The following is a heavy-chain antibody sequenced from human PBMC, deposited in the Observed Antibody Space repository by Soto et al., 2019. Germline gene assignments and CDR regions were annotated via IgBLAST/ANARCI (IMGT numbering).Heavy chain of an antibody. V-gene: IGHV4-39*01. J-gene: IGHJ6*02. Sequence: PSETLSLTCTVSGGSISSSSYYWGWIRQPPGKGLEWIGSIYYSGSTYYNPSLKSRVTISVDTSKNQFSLKLSSVTAADTAVYYCARQPMVRGLDYYYYGMDVWGQGTTVTVSS. CDR1: GGSISSSSYY. D-gene: IGHD3-10*01. CDR2: IYYSGST. CDR3: ARQPMVRGLDYYYYGMDV.